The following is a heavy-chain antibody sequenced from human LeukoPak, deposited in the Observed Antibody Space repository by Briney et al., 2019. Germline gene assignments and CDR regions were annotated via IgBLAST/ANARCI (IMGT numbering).Heavy chain of an antibody. CDR2: IIPILGIA. V-gene: IGHV1-69*04. CDR1: GYTFTSYD. Sequence: SVKVSCKASGYTFTSYDINWVRQATGQGLEWMGRIIPILGIANYAQKFQGRVTITADKSTSTAYMELSSLRSEDTAVYYCAGHHEMADAFDIWGQGTMVTVSS. J-gene: IGHJ3*02. D-gene: IGHD5-24*01. CDR3: AGHHEMADAFDI.